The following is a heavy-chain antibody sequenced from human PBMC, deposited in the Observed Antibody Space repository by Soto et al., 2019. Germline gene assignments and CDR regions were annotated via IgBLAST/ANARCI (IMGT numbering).Heavy chain of an antibody. D-gene: IGHD5-18*01. CDR3: SRGILV. CDR2: ISYGGST. CDR1: GGSINSDGYR. Sequence: QVQLQESGPGLVKPSQTLSLTCTVSGGSINSDGYRWSWIRQHPGKGLDWIGCISYGGSTSYNPSLKSRVTISVDTSKNQFSLKLTSVTAADTAVYYCSRGILVWGQGALITVSS. J-gene: IGHJ4*02. V-gene: IGHV4-31*03.